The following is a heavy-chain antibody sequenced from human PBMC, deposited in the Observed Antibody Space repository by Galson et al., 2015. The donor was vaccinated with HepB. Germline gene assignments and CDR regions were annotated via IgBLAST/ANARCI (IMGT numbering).Heavy chain of an antibody. CDR3: ARDTPYIVVVPAAIDHFDY. J-gene: IGHJ4*02. CDR1: GGTFSSYT. V-gene: IGHV1-69*04. Sequence: SVKVSCKASGGTFSSYTISWVRQAPGQGLEWMGRIIPILGIANYAQKFQGRVTITADKSTSTAYMELSSLRSEDTAVYYCARDTPYIVVVPAAIDHFDYWVQGALVTVSS. D-gene: IGHD2-2*01. CDR2: IIPILGIA.